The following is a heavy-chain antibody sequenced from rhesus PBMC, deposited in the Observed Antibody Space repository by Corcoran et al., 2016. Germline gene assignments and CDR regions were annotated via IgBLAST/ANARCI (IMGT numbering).Heavy chain of an antibody. V-gene: IGHV4-127*01. CDR1: GCSISSDYD. Sequence: QVQLQESGPAVVKPSETLSLTCSVSGCSISSDYDWSWIRQSPGKGLEWIRYIHGRRAPTTYPPTLKSRVTISKDTSKNQFSQKLSSMTTADTAVYYCARKSRITGTKRDYFDYWGQGVLVTVSS. CDR3: ARKSRITGTKRDYFDY. D-gene: IGHD1-26*01. J-gene: IGHJ4*01. CDR2: IHGRRAPT.